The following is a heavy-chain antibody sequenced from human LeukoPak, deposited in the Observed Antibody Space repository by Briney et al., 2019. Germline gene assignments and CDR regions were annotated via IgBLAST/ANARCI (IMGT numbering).Heavy chain of an antibody. J-gene: IGHJ4*02. Sequence: GGSLRLSCAASGFTFSSYAMHWVRQAPGKGLEWVAVISYDGSNKYYADSVKGRFTISRDNSKNTLYLQMNSLRAEDTAVYYCARDPNIVVVPAADFGYWGQGTLVTVSS. V-gene: IGHV3-30-3*01. CDR3: ARDPNIVVVPAADFGY. CDR2: ISYDGSNK. CDR1: GFTFSSYA. D-gene: IGHD2-2*01.